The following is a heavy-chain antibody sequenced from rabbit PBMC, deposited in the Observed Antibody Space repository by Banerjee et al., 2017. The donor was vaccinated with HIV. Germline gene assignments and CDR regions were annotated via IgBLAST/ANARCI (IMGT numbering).Heavy chain of an antibody. CDR3: ARAQYYNANGYAGYGYDL. Sequence: QEQLEESGGGLVKPEGSLTLSCTASGFTISRSYWICWVRQAPGKGLEWIACIYSGDGSTYYASWAKGRFTISKTSSTTVTLQMTSLTAADTATYFCARAQYYNANGYAGYGYDLWGPGTLVTVS. D-gene: IGHD6-1*01. CDR2: IYSGDGST. CDR1: GFTISRSYW. J-gene: IGHJ4*01. V-gene: IGHV1S45*01.